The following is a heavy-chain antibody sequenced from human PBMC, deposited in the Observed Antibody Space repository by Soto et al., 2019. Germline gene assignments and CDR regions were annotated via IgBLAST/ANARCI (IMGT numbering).Heavy chain of an antibody. CDR3: ARDFAYFDS. V-gene: IGHV4-61*01. D-gene: IGHD3-3*01. CDR2: VYHTGRT. Sequence: SETLSLTCTVSGGSFKGGSYSWSWIRQPPGKGLEWIGYVYHTGRTGYNPSLKSRVSISMDTSKNQFSLNLDSVTAADTAVYFCARDFAYFDSWGQGTLVTVSS. CDR1: GGSFKGGSYS. J-gene: IGHJ4*02.